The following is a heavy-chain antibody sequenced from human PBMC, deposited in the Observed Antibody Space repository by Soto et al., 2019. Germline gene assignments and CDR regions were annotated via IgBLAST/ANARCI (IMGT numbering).Heavy chain of an antibody. Sequence: DVQLVESGGGLVKPGGSLRLSCVASGPTFSTYGMNWIRQTPGKGLEWVSSITSSGSYIHYADSVQGRFTVSRDNAKNSMYLQMNCLRVEDTAVYFCAIDESAGSSTRKWGQGTLVTLSS. J-gene: IGHJ4*02. CDR2: ITSSGSYI. CDR3: AIDESAGSSTRK. D-gene: IGHD2-2*01. CDR1: GPTFSTYG. V-gene: IGHV3-21*01.